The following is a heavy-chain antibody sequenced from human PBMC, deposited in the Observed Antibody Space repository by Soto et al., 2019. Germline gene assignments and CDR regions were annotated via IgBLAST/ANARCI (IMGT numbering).Heavy chain of an antibody. J-gene: IGHJ6*02. CDR1: GDSVSSNSAA. CDR3: AREAGVGATGDYYYYGMDV. CDR2: TYYRSKWYN. D-gene: IGHD1-26*01. V-gene: IGHV6-1*01. Sequence: QSQTLSLTCAISGDSVSSNSAAWNWIRQSPSRGLEWLGRTYYRSKWYNDYAVSVKSRITINPDTSKNQFSLQLNSVTPEATAVYYCAREAGVGATGDYYYYGMDVWGQGTTVTVSS.